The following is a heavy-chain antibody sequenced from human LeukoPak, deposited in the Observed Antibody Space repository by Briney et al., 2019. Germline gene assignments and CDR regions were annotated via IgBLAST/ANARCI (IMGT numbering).Heavy chain of an antibody. CDR3: ARDGGTLGPYDH. CDR1: GFTFSSYS. V-gene: IGHV3-66*01. J-gene: IGHJ4*02. Sequence: GGSLRLSCAASGFTFSSYSINWVRQAPGEGVEWISVLFSGGNAFYADSVKGRFTISRDNSKNTLYLQMNSLVAEDTAVYFCARDGGTLGPYDHWGQGTLVTVSS. CDR2: LFSGGNA. D-gene: IGHD1-26*01.